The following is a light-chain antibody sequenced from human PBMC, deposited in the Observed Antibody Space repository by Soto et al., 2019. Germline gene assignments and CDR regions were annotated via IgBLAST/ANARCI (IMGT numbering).Light chain of an antibody. CDR3: QQANSFPSFT. Sequence: DIQMTQSPSSVSASVGDRVTITCRASQGINSRLAWYQQKPGKAPKLLIYAASSLQSGVPSRFSGSGSGTDFTLTISSLQPEDFATYYCQQANSFPSFTFGPGTKVDIK. J-gene: IGKJ3*01. CDR1: QGINSR. CDR2: AAS. V-gene: IGKV1D-12*01.